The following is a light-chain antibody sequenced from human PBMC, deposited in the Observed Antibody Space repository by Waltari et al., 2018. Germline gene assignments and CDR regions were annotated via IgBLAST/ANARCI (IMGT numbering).Light chain of an antibody. V-gene: IGKV3-20*01. CDR3: QKYDRLPAT. Sequence: EIVLTQSPGTLSLSPGESGTLSCRASQSVSMFLAWYQQIPGQPPRLLIYGASTRATGIPDRFSGSGSGTDFSLTISRLEPEDFAVYYCQKYDRLPATFGQGTKVEIK. CDR1: QSVSMF. CDR2: GAS. J-gene: IGKJ1*01.